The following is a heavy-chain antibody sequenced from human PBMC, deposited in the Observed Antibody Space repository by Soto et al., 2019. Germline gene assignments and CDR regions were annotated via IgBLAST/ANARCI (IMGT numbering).Heavy chain of an antibody. V-gene: IGHV3-21*01. J-gene: IGHJ4*02. Sequence: EVQLVESGGGLVKPGGSLRLSCAASGFTFSSYNMNWVRQAPGKGLEWVSSISSSSSYIYYADSVKGRFTISRDNAKNSLYLQMNSLRAEDTAVYYCARDINNWTYFDYWGQGTLVTVSS. CDR3: ARDINNWTYFDY. D-gene: IGHD1-20*01. CDR2: ISSSSSYI. CDR1: GFTFSSYN.